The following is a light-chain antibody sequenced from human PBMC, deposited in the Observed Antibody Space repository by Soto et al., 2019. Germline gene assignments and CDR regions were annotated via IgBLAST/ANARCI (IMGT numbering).Light chain of an antibody. CDR3: QQYNSYPWT. CDR1: QSIRNW. V-gene: IGKV1-5*03. J-gene: IGKJ1*01. CDR2: QAS. Sequence: DIQMTQSPSTLSASVGDRVTITCRASQSIRNWLAWYQQKPGKAPNLLIYQASNLKRGVPSRFSGSGSETEYPLTISSLQPDDFATYYCQQYNSYPWTFGQGTKVEIK.